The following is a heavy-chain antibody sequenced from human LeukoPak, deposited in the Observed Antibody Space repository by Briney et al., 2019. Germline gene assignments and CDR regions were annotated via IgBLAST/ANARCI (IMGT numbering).Heavy chain of an antibody. CDR3: ARDIPSIYDSSGYDWFDP. D-gene: IGHD3-22*01. CDR2: IYTSGST. V-gene: IGHV4-4*07. J-gene: IGHJ5*02. CDR1: GGSINSED. Sequence: SQCRSLASTETGGSINSEDRGWSRQPARKRLEWIGRIYTSGSTNYNPSLKSRVTMSVDTSKNQFSLMLSSVTAVDTAVYYCARDIPSIYDSSGYDWFDPWGQGTLVTVSS.